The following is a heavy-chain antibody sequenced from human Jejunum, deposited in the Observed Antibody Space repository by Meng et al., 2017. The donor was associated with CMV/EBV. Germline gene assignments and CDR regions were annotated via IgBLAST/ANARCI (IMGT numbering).Heavy chain of an antibody. V-gene: IGHV3-66*01. CDR2: LYSSGIT. D-gene: IGHD6-19*01. Sequence: EVLLGGAVRNFVQPGESWRLSCAASGLTVSSNYMSWLREAPGKGLEWVSILYSSGITYYADSVKGRFTISRDNSKNTLYFQVNITVREVRQWLLGDYWDQGTLVTVSS. J-gene: IGHJ4*02. CDR1: GLTVSSNY. CDR3: DY.